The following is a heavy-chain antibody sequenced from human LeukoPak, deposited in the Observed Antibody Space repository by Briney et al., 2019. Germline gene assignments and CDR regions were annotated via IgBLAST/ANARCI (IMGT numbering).Heavy chain of an antibody. J-gene: IGHJ4*02. CDR1: GFTFSRYE. Sequence: GGSLRLSCEASGFTFSRYEMNWVRQAPGKGLEWVSYISSSGSTIYYADSVKGRFTISRDNAKKSVYLQMNSLRADDTAVYYCARLDASGLDYWGQGTLVTVSS. CDR3: ARLDASGLDY. D-gene: IGHD6-19*01. CDR2: ISSSGSTI. V-gene: IGHV3-48*03.